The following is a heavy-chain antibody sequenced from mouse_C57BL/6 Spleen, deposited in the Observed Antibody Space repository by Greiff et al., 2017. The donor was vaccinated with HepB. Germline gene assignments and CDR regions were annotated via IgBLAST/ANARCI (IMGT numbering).Heavy chain of an antibody. J-gene: IGHJ2*01. CDR2: IYPGDGDT. CDR1: GYAFSSSW. V-gene: IGHV1-82*01. CDR3: AKGESLLYYFDY. D-gene: IGHD6-2*01. Sequence: VQLQQSGPELVKPGASVKISCKASGYAFSSSWMNWVKQRPGKGLEWIGRIYPGDGDTNYNGKFKGKATLTADKSSSTAYMQLSSLTSEDSAVYFCAKGESLLYYFDYWGQGTTLTVSS.